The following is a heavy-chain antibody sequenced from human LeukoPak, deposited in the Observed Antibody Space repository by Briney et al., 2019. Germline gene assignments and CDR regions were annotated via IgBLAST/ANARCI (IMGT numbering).Heavy chain of an antibody. CDR1: GFTFSKNW. CDR3: LTIVETTIDGFDI. V-gene: IGHV3-74*01. D-gene: IGHD1-26*01. CDR2: ISPDDKTT. J-gene: IGHJ3*02. Sequence: GGSLRLSCAASGFTFSKNWLHWVRQAPGKGLVWVSRISPDDKTTSYADSVKGRFTVSRDDAKKTLYLQMNSLRAEDTAVYYCLTIVETTIDGFDIWGQGAMVTVS.